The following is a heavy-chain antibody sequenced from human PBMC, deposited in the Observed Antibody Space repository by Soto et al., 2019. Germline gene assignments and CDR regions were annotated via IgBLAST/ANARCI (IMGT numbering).Heavy chain of an antibody. CDR2: MNPNSGNT. J-gene: IGHJ6*02. D-gene: IGHD6-13*01. V-gene: IGHV1-8*01. CDR3: AGPSHIAAAGTLDYYYGMDV. Sequence: GASVKVSCKASGYTFTSYDINWVRQATGQGLEWMGWMNPNSGNTGYAQKFQGRVTMTRNTSIGTAYMELSSLRSEDTAVYYCAGPSHIAAAGTLDYYYGMDVWGQGTTVTVSS. CDR1: GYTFTSYD.